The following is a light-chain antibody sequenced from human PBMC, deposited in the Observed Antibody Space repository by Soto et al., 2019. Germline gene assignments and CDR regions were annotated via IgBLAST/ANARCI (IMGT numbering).Light chain of an antibody. V-gene: IGKV2-30*01. Sequence: DVVMTQSPLSLPVTLGQPASISCRSSQSLAYSDGNTYLNWFQQRPGQSPRRLIYKVSNRDSGDVDRCSGGGSGTYSTLKISRMEAQDVGVYYCMQGTHWPPYTFGQGTKLEIK. J-gene: IGKJ2*01. CDR2: KVS. CDR3: MQGTHWPPYT. CDR1: QSLAYSDGNTY.